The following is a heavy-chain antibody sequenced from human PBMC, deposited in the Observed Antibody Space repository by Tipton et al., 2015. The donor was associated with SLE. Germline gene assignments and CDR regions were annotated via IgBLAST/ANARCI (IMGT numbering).Heavy chain of an antibody. D-gene: IGHD2-21*01. CDR2: ISSNGGST. CDR3: GKVGPMGEFDC. Sequence: SLRLSCAASGFTFRNYAMYWVRQAPGKGLEYVSAISSNGGSTYYANAVKGRFTISRDNSKNTLYLQVGSLRGEDTAIYYCGKVGPMGEFDCWGQGTLVTVSS. J-gene: IGHJ4*02. V-gene: IGHV3-64*01. CDR1: GFTFRNYA.